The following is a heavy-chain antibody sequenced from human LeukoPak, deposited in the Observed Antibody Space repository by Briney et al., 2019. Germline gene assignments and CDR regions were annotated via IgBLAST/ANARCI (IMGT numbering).Heavy chain of an antibody. CDR3: ARADKIYGVNAFDI. D-gene: IGHD3-3*01. CDR2: IYYSGST. CDR1: GGSISIYY. V-gene: IGHV4-59*01. Sequence: SETLSLTCTVSGGSISIYYWIWIRQPPGKGLEWIGYIYYSGSTNYNPSLKSRVTISVDTSKNQFSLKLSSVTAADTAVYYCARADKIYGVNAFDIWGQGTMVTVSS. J-gene: IGHJ3*02.